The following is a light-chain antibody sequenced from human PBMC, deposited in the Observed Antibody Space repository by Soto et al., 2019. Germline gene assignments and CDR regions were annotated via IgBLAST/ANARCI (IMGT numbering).Light chain of an antibody. J-gene: IGKJ2*01. Sequence: DIQMTQSPSTLSASVGDTVTITCRASQSSNWLAWYQQKPGLAPKLLIHKASTLESGVPSRFSGSGSGTEFTLTISSLQPDDFATFYCQQYDRFPYTFGQGTKLEIK. CDR3: QQYDRFPYT. V-gene: IGKV1-5*03. CDR1: QSSNW. CDR2: KAS.